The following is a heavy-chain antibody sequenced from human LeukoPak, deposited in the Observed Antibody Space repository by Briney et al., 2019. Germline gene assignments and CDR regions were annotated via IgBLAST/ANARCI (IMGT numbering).Heavy chain of an antibody. D-gene: IGHD6-13*01. CDR2: IYSGGTT. V-gene: IGHV3-66*02. CDR1: GFTVTDNF. Sequence: GGSLRLSCVASGFTVTDNFMSWVRQAPGKGLEWVSVIYSGGTTYYAASVRGRFTISRDNSKNMLYLQMNSLRAEDTAVYYCARAGRGASSRYSDWGQGTLVTVSS. J-gene: IGHJ4*02. CDR3: ARAGRGASSRYSD.